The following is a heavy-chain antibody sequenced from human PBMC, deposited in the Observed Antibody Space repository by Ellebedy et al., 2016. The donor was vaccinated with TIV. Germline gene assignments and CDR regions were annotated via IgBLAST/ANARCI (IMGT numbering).Heavy chain of an antibody. CDR1: GLTFRNYA. V-gene: IGHV3-30*03. D-gene: IGHD6-19*01. J-gene: IGHJ4*02. CDR2: ILKDGSNE. Sequence: GESLKISCAASGLTFRNYAMTWVRQAPGKGLEGVASILKDGSNEEYADSVKGRFTISRDNSKNTLYLQMNSLRTEDTAVYYCVRDFGRIVVASTYWGQGTSVTVS. CDR3: VRDFGRIVVASTY.